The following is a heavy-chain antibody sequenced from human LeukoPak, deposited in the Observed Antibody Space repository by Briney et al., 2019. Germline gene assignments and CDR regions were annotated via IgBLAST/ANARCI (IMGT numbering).Heavy chain of an antibody. Sequence: PSVTVSCTASGYTFTSYGISWVRQAPGQGLEWMGWITAYNDNTYYAQKLQGRVTMTTDTSTSTVYLELSSLRSEDTAVYYCAIVPTTVTVPGGEDDWGRGRLVTVS. CDR1: GYTFTSYG. CDR2: ITAYNDNT. J-gene: IGHJ4*02. CDR3: AIVPTTVTVPGGEDD. D-gene: IGHD4-11*01. V-gene: IGHV1-18*01.